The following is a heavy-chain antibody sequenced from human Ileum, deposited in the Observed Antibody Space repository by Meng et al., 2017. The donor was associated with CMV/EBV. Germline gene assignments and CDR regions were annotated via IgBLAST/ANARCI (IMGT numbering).Heavy chain of an antibody. D-gene: IGHD1-26*01. CDR2: IFPTDSET. CDR3: VRTISGSSLATFDY. Sequence: KGSGYRFSDYWIAWVRQLPGTGLEWMGIIFPTDSETRLSPSFEGQVTISADRTINTAYLQWSSLKASDSAMYYCVRTISGSSLATFDYWGQGTLVTVSS. CDR1: GYRFSDYW. V-gene: IGHV5-51*01. J-gene: IGHJ4*02.